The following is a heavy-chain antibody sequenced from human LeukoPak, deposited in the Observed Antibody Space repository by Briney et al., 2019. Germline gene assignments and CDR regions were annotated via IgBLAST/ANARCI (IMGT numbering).Heavy chain of an antibody. CDR2: IYYSGST. CDR3: ASYDILTGYATDY. D-gene: IGHD3-9*01. V-gene: IGHV4-30-4*08. Sequence: SETLSLTCTVSGGSISSGDYYWSWIRQPPGKGLEWIGYIYYSGSTYYNPSLKSRVTISVDTSKNQFSLKLSSVTAADTAVYYCASYDILTGYATDYWGQGALVTVSS. J-gene: IGHJ4*02. CDR1: GGSISSGDYY.